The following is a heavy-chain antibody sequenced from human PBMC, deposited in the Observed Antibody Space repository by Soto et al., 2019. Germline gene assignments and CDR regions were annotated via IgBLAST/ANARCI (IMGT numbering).Heavy chain of an antibody. D-gene: IGHD2-15*01. CDR2: IYYSGST. CDR1: GGSISSSSYY. V-gene: IGHV4-39*01. CDR3: ARHTPAISISDH. J-gene: IGHJ4*02. Sequence: QLQLQESGPGLVKPSETLSLTCTVSGGSISSSSYYWGWIRQPPGKGLEWIGSIYYSGSTYYNPSLKSRVPISVDTSKNQVSLKLSSVTAADTAVYYCARHTPAISISDHWGQGTLVTVSS.